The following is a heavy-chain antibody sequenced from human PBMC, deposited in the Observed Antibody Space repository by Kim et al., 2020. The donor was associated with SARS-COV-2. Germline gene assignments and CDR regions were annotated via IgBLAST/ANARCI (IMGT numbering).Heavy chain of an antibody. D-gene: IGHD3-10*02. CDR2: IDPSDSYT. V-gene: IGHV5-10-1*01. J-gene: IGHJ6*02. CDR3: ARTQEGECSGSYNGMDV. CDR1: GYSFTSYW. Sequence: GESLKISCKGSGYSFTSYWISWVRQMPGKGLEWMGRIDPSDSYTNYSPSFQGHVTISADKSISTAYLQWSSLKASDTAMYYCARTQEGECSGSYNGMDVWGQGTTVTVSS.